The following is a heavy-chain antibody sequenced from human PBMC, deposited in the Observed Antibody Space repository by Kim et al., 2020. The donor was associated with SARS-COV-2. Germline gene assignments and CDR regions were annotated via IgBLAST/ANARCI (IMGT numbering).Heavy chain of an antibody. D-gene: IGHD6-19*01. CDR2: ISGSGGST. J-gene: IGHJ4*02. V-gene: IGHV3-23*01. CDR3: AKGYSSGWYNLAY. Sequence: GGSLRLSCAASGFTFSSFAINWVRQAPGKGLEWVSAISGSGGSTYYADSVKGRFTISRDNSKNTLYLQMNSLRAEDTAVYYCAKGYSSGWYNLAYWGQGTLVTVSS. CDR1: GFTFSSFA.